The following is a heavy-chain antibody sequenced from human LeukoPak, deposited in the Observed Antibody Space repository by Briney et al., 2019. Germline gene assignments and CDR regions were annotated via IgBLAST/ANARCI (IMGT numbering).Heavy chain of an antibody. CDR2: FDYSGGT. J-gene: IGHJ5*02. V-gene: IGHV4-59*08. CDR1: GGSISNYY. CDR3: ARHGISYTWRFDP. Sequence: SETLSLTCTVSGGSISNYYWNWVRQPPGKGLEWIGSFDYSGGTNYNPSLKSRVTISADTSKNQFYLKMSSVGAADTAVYYCARHGISYTWRFDPWGQGTLVTVSS. D-gene: IGHD1-1*01.